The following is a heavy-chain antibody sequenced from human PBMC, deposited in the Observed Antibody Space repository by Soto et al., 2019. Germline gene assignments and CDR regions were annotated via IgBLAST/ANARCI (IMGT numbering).Heavy chain of an antibody. CDR1: GFTFDDYA. J-gene: IGHJ4*02. CDR3: AKSHSPLYGDYATAREYYFDY. V-gene: IGHV3-9*01. CDR2: ISWNSGSI. D-gene: IGHD4-17*01. Sequence: GGSLRLSCAASGFTFDDYAMHWVRQAPGKGLEWVSGISWNSGSIGYADSVKGRFTISRDNAKNSLYLQMNSLRAEDTALYYCAKSHSPLYGDYATAREYYFDYWGQGTLVTVSS.